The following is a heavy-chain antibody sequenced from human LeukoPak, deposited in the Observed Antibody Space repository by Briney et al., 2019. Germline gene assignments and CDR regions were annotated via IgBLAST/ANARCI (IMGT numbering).Heavy chain of an antibody. Sequence: PEGSLRLSCAASGFTFSSYWMHWVRQAPGKGLVWVSRISDDGSGTTYADSVKGRFTISRDNAKNTLYLQMNSLRDEDTAVYYCARVARWFDPWGQGTLVTVSS. J-gene: IGHJ5*02. V-gene: IGHV3-74*01. CDR1: GFTFSSYW. CDR2: ISDDGSGT. CDR3: ARVARWFDP.